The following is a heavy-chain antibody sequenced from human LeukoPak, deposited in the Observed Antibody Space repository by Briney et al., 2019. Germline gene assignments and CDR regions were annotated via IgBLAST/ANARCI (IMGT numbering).Heavy chain of an antibody. CDR3: ATLKGYFDN. V-gene: IGHV1-46*01. Sequence: ASVKVSCKASGYTFTSYYMDSVRQAPGQGLEWMGKIYPSGGSTNYAQRFQGRVTLTRDTSTSTVYMELSSLTSEYTAVYYCATLKGYFDNWGQGTLVTVSS. CDR2: IYPSGGST. J-gene: IGHJ4*02. CDR1: GYTFTSYY.